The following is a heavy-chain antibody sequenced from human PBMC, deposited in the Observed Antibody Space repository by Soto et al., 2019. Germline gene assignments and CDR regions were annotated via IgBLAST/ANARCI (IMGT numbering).Heavy chain of an antibody. D-gene: IGHD6-19*01. CDR1: GFTFSSYA. J-gene: IGHJ4*02. Sequence: GGSLRLSCAASGFTFSSYAMSWVRQAPGKGLEWISSITGGAGSTYYADSVKGRFTISRDNSKNTLFLQMNSLRAEDTAVYYCAKHTGSNSGSDFWGQGTLVTVSS. V-gene: IGHV3-23*01. CDR3: AKHTGSNSGSDF. CDR2: ITGGAGST.